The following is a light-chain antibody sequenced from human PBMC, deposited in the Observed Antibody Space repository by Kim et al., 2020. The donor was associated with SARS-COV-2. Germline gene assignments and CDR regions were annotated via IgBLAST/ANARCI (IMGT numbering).Light chain of an antibody. CDR3: QAYDSSLRGV. CDR2: GNS. CDR1: SSNIGAGYD. V-gene: IGLV1-40*01. J-gene: IGLJ2*01. Sequence: GQRVTTSCAGGSSNIGAGYDVHWYQQLPGTAPKLLIYGNSKRPAGVPDRFSGSKSGTSASLAITGLQAEDEADYYCQAYDSSLRGVFGGGTKLTVL.